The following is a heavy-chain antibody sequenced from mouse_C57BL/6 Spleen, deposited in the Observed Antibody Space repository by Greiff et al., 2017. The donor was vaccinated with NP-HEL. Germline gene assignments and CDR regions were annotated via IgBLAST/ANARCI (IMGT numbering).Heavy chain of an antibody. V-gene: IGHV1-80*01. CDR1: GYAFSSYW. CDR3: ARGDYGSRMGYFDY. D-gene: IGHD1-1*01. CDR2: IYPGDGDT. J-gene: IGHJ2*01. Sequence: QVHVKQSGAELVKPGASVKISCKASGYAFSSYWMNWVKQRPGKGLEWIGQIYPGDGDTNYNGKFKGKATLTADKSSSTAYMQLSSLTSEDSAVKFVARGDYGSRMGYFDYWGQGTTLTVSS.